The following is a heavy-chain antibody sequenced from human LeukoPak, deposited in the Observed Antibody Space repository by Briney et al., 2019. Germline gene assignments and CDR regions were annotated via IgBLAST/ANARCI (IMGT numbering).Heavy chain of an antibody. CDR2: INPNSGGT. CDR3: ARVAYGNNATPFDH. CDR1: GYTFTGYY. D-gene: IGHD4-11*01. V-gene: IGHV1-2*02. J-gene: IGHJ4*02. Sequence: ASVKVSCKASGYTFTGYYMHWVRQAPGQGLEWMGWINPNSGGTNYAQKFQGRVTMTRDTSITTAYMELSRLTSDDTAVYYCARVAYGNNATPFDHWGQGTLVIVSS.